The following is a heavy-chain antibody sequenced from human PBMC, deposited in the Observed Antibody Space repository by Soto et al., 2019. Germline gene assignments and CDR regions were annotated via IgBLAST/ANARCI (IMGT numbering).Heavy chain of an antibody. Sequence: PGEGLEWVSYISGSNTIFYADSVKGRFTISRDNAKNSLYLQMNSLRAEDTAVYYCARDSFGYSSGWHLFDYWGQGTLVTVSS. D-gene: IGHD6-19*01. CDR2: ISGSNTI. CDR3: ARDSFGYSSGWHLFDY. J-gene: IGHJ4*02. V-gene: IGHV3-48*01.